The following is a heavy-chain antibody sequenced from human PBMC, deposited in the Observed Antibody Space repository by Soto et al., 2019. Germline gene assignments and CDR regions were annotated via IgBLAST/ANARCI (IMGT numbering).Heavy chain of an antibody. V-gene: IGHV1-69*13. Sequence: GASVKVSCKASGGTFSSYAISWVRQAPGQGLEWMGGIIPIFGTANYAQKFQGRVTITADESTSTAYMELSSLRSEDTAVYYCARTPPRGYYDSSGYSLGYWGQGTLVTVSS. D-gene: IGHD3-22*01. J-gene: IGHJ4*02. CDR3: ARTPPRGYYDSSGYSLGY. CDR2: IIPIFGTA. CDR1: GGTFSSYA.